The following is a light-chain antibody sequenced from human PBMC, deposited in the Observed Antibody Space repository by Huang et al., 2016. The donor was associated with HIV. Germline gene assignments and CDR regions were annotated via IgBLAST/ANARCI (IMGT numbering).Light chain of an antibody. CDR1: QSVSSY. CDR3: QQRSNWPLT. J-gene: IGKJ4*01. CDR2: DAS. V-gene: IGKV3-11*01. Sequence: EIVLTQSPATLSLSPGERATLSCRASQSVSSYLAWYQQKPGQAPRLLIYDASNMATGIPARFIGRVSGTDLTLTISSLEPEDFAVYYCQQRSNWPLTFGGGTKVEIK.